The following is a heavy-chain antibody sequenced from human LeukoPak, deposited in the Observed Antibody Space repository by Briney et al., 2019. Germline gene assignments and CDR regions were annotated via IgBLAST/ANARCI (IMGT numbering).Heavy chain of an antibody. D-gene: IGHD2-2*01. Sequence: SETLSLTCTVSSVSVNSYCWSWIRQPPGKGLEWIGYIYYSGSTNYNPSLKSRVTISVDTSKNQFSLKLSSVTAADTAVYYCARVPAAPRLYMDVWGQGTTVIVSS. CDR2: IYYSGST. CDR3: ARVPAAPRLYMDV. J-gene: IGHJ6*02. CDR1: SVSVNSYC. V-gene: IGHV4-59*02.